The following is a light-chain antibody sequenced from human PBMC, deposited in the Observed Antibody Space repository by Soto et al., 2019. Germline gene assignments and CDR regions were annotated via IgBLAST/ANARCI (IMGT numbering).Light chain of an antibody. Sequence: DIQMTQSPSSLSASVGDRVTITCRASQTINTYLNWYQQKLGKAPKLLIYAAFTLQSGVPSRFSGSGSGTDFTLTTSSLQPEDFATYYCQQSYSIPRTFGLGTKLQIK. CDR1: QTINTY. CDR2: AAF. J-gene: IGKJ2*01. CDR3: QQSYSIPRT. V-gene: IGKV1-39*01.